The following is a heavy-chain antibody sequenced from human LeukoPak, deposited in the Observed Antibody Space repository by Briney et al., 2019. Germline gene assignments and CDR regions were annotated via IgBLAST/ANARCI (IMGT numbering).Heavy chain of an antibody. CDR1: GGTFSSYA. CDR3: ARGHPGLLRFLGWSQNWFDP. CDR2: IIPIFGTA. Sequence: ASVKVSCKASGGTFSSYAISWVRQAPGQGLEWMGGIIPIFGTANYAQKFQGRVTITADESTSTAYMELSSLRSEDTAVYYCARGHPGLLRFLGWSQNWFDPWGQGTLVTVSS. J-gene: IGHJ5*02. V-gene: IGHV1-69*13. D-gene: IGHD3-3*01.